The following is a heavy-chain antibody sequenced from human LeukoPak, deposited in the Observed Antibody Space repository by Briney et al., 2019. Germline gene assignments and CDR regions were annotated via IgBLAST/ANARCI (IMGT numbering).Heavy chain of an antibody. CDR1: GYTFTGYY. V-gene: IGHV1-2*02. J-gene: IGHJ6*03. CDR3: ARGCLRRRVGVVIYYYYYYMDV. D-gene: IGHD3-3*01. Sequence: ASVKVSCKASGYTFTGYYMHWVRQAPGQGLEWMGWINPNSGGTNYAQKFQGRVTITRNTSISTAYMELSSLRSEDTAVYYCARGCLRRRVGVVIYYYYYYMDVWGKGTTVTVSS. CDR2: INPNSGGT.